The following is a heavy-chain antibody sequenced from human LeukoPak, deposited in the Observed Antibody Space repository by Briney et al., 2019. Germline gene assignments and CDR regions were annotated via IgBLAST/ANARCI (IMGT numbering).Heavy chain of an antibody. CDR2: VYYSGTA. CDR3: ARTKSGWYYSDY. J-gene: IGHJ4*02. D-gene: IGHD6-19*01. CDR1: GGSMRSYY. Sequence: SVTLSLTCTVSGGSMRSYYWSWIRQPPGKGLELIGYVYYSGTANYNPSLESRVTILVDTSKNQFSLNLSSVTAADTAVYYCARTKSGWYYSDYWGQGTLVSVSS. V-gene: IGHV4-59*08.